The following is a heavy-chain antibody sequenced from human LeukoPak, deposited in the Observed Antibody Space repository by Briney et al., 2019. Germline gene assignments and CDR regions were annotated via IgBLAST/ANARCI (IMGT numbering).Heavy chain of an antibody. Sequence: PSETLSLTCTVSGGSVSSSSYFWGWIRQLPGKGLEWIGSIYYSGSTYYNPSLKSRVTISVDTSKNQFSLKLSSVTAADTAVYYCARDCSGGSYRSNWFDPWGQGTLVTVSS. D-gene: IGHD2-15*01. CDR2: IYYSGST. CDR1: GGSVSSSSYF. V-gene: IGHV4-39*07. J-gene: IGHJ5*02. CDR3: ARDCSGGSYRSNWFDP.